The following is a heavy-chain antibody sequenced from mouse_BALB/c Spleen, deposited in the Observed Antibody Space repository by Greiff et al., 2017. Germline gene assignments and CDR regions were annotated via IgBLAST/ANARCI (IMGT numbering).Heavy chain of an antibody. Sequence: EVKLVESGAELVRSGASVKLSCTASGFNIKDYYMHWVKQRPEQGLEWIGWIDPENGDTEYAPKFQGKATMTADTSSNTAYLQLSSLTSEDTAVYYCNAGYNYAMDYWGQGTSVTVSS. J-gene: IGHJ4*01. V-gene: IGHV14-4*02. CDR2: IDPENGDT. CDR3: NAGYNYAMDY. CDR1: GFNIKDYY.